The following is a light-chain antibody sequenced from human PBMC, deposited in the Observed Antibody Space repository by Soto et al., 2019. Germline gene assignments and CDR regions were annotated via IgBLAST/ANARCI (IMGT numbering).Light chain of an antibody. V-gene: IGLV2-14*01. CDR1: TSDVGGYNY. CDR3: LSKTSSISHV. CDR2: EVS. J-gene: IGLJ1*01. Sequence: QSVLTQPASVSGPPGQSIAISCTGTTSDVGGYNYVSWYQQHPGKVPKLLIHEVSNRPSGVSNRFSGSKSGNTASLTISGLQAEDEADYYCLSKTSSISHVFGTGTKVTXL.